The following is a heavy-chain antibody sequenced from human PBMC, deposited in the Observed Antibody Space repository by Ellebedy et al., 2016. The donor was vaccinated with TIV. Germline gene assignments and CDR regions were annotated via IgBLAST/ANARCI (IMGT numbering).Heavy chain of an antibody. CDR2: IYYSGST. Sequence: SETLSLXXTVSGGSVSSGSYYWSWIRQPPGKGLEWIGYIYYSGSTNYNPSLKSRVTISVDTSKNQFSLKLSSVTAADTAVYYCARGAPVLRYFDWLRFDPWGQGTLVTVSS. J-gene: IGHJ5*02. CDR3: ARGAPVLRYFDWLRFDP. CDR1: GGSVSSGSYY. V-gene: IGHV4-61*01. D-gene: IGHD3-9*01.